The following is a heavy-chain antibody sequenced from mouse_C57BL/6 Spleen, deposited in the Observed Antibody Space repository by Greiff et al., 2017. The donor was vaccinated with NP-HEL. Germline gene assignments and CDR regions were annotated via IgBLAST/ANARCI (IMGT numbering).Heavy chain of an antibody. D-gene: IGHD1-1*01. CDR3: ARVLRRYYAMDY. Sequence: EVQLVESEGGLVQPGSSMKLSCTASGFTFSDYYMAWVRQVPEKGLEWVANINYDGSSTYYLDSLKSRFIISRDNAKNILYLQMSSLKSEDTATYYCARVLRRYYAMDYWGQGTSVTVSS. CDR2: INYDGSST. J-gene: IGHJ4*01. CDR1: GFTFSDYY. V-gene: IGHV5-16*01.